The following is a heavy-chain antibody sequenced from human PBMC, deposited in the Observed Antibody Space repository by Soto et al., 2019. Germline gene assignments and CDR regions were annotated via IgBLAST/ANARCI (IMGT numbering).Heavy chain of an antibody. J-gene: IGHJ6*02. D-gene: IGHD1-7*01. CDR3: AKEAIYNWNYVYYYYGMDV. V-gene: IGHV3-30*18. CDR2: ISYDGSNK. Sequence: QVQLVESGGGVVQPGRSLRLSCAASGFTFSSYGMHWVRQAPGKGLEWVAVISYDGSNKYYADSVKGRFTISRDNSKNTLYLQMNSLRAEDTAVYYCAKEAIYNWNYVYYYYGMDVWGQGTTVTVSS. CDR1: GFTFSSYG.